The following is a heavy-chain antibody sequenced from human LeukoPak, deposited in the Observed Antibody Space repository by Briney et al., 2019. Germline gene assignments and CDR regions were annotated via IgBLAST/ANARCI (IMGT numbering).Heavy chain of an antibody. CDR3: XXXXXWLRFDD. J-gene: IGHJ4*02. CDR2: ISGSGGRT. CDR1: XXTFXSXG. V-gene: IGHV3-23*01. D-gene: IGHD5-12*01. Sequence: XAXSXXTFXSXGMHWVRQAPGKGLEWVSPISGSGGRTYYADSVKGRFTISRDDSKNTLYLQMNNLRAEDTAVYYCXXXXXWLRFDDWGQGILVTVSS.